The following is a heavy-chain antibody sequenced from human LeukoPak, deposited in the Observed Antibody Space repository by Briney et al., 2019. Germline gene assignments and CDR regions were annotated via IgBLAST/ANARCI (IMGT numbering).Heavy chain of an antibody. V-gene: IGHV3-30*04. J-gene: IGHJ4*02. CDR2: ISYDGSNK. D-gene: IGHD3-9*01. Sequence: GRSLRLSCAASGFTFSSYAMHWVRQAPGKGLEWVAVISYDGSNKYYADSVKGRFTISRDNSKSTLYLQMNSLRAEDTAVYYCARGHYDILTGYSRGGPFDYWGQGTLVTVSS. CDR1: GFTFSSYA. CDR3: ARGHYDILTGYSRGGPFDY.